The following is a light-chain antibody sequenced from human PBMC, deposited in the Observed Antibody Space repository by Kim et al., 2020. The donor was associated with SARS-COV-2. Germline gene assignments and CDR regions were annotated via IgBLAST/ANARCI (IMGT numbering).Light chain of an antibody. CDR1: SSNIGSHT. Sequence: ELTQPPSASGTPGQRVTISCSGSSSNIGSHTVNWYQQLPGTAPKLLIYSNNQRPSGVPDRFSGSKSGTSASLAISGLQSEDEADYYCAAWDDSLNGHLVFGGGTKLTVL. J-gene: IGLJ2*01. CDR3: AAWDDSLNGHLV. CDR2: SNN. V-gene: IGLV1-44*01.